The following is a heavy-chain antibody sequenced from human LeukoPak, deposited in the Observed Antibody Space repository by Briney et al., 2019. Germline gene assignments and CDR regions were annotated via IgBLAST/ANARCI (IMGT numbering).Heavy chain of an antibody. V-gene: IGHV1-69*13. Sequence: SVKVSCKASGGTFSSYAISWVRQAPGQGLEWMGGIIPIFGTANYAQKFQGRVTITADEYTSTAYMELSSLRSEDTAVYYCASGYQSLPHPGFDYWGQGTLVTVSS. CDR1: GGTFSSYA. J-gene: IGHJ4*02. CDR3: ASGYQSLPHPGFDY. CDR2: IIPIFGTA. D-gene: IGHD2-2*01.